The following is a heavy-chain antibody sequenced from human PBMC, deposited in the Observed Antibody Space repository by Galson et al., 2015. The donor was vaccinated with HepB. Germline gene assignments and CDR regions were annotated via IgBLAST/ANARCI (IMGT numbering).Heavy chain of an antibody. V-gene: IGHV4-34*01. CDR1: GGSFSGYY. CDR3: ARAITDFWSGINWFDP. Sequence: TLSLTCAVYGGSFSGYYWSWIRQPPGKGLEWIGEINHSGSTNYNPSLKSRVTISVDTSKNQFSLKLSSVTAADTAVYYCARAITDFWSGINWFDPWGQGTLVTVSS. J-gene: IGHJ5*02. D-gene: IGHD3-3*01. CDR2: INHSGST.